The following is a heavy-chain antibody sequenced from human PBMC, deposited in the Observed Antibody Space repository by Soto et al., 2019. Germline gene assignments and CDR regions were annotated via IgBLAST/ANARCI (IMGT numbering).Heavy chain of an antibody. CDR1: GFTFSSYG. V-gene: IGHV3-33*01. J-gene: IGHJ4*02. Sequence: GGSLRLSCAASGFTFSSYGMHWVRQAPGKGLEWVAVIWYDGSNKYYADSVKGRFTISRDNSKNTLYLQMNSLRAEDTAMYYCARDSGIAAGSFDYWGQGTLVTVSS. CDR2: IWYDGSNK. D-gene: IGHD6-25*01. CDR3: ARDSGIAAGSFDY.